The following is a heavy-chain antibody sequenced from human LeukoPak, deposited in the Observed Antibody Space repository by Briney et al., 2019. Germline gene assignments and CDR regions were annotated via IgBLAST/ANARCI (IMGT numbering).Heavy chain of an antibody. CDR1: GYTFTSYA. CDR2: INAGNGNT. V-gene: IGHV1-3*01. Sequence: RASVKVSCKASGYTFTSYAMHWVRQAPGQRLGWMGWINAGNGNTKYSQKFQGRVTITRDTSASTAYMELSSLRSEDTAVYYCARDHGDCYYYYGMDVWGQGTTVTVSS. D-gene: IGHD4-17*01. CDR3: ARDHGDCYYYYGMDV. J-gene: IGHJ6*02.